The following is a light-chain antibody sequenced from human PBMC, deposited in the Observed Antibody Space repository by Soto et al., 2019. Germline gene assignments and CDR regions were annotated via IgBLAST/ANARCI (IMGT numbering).Light chain of an antibody. V-gene: IGKV3D-20*02. CDR2: GAS. CDR1: QSVSSTY. Sequence: VLTRSPVTLSLSPVNRFTLSCTERQSVSSTYLGWYQQKPGQAPRLLIYGASSRATGIPDRCSASGSGTDFTLTITRREPEDFAVYYCQQRSNWPRITFGQGTRLEI. CDR3: QQRSNWPRIT. J-gene: IGKJ5*01.